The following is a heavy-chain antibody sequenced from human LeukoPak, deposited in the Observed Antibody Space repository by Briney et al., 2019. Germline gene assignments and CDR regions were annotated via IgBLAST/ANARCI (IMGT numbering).Heavy chain of an antibody. V-gene: IGHV3-30*02. D-gene: IGHD2-15*01. Sequence: GGSLRPSCVACGFTFSAYGMHWVRQAPGQGLEWLASIRYDGSNKYYADSVKGRFTISRDNSKNTLNLQMNSLRAEDTAVYYCVKVPSPYFVVVVGAANYFDFWGQGTLVTVSS. J-gene: IGHJ4*02. CDR2: IRYDGSNK. CDR1: GFTFSAYG. CDR3: VKVPSPYFVVVVGAANYFDF.